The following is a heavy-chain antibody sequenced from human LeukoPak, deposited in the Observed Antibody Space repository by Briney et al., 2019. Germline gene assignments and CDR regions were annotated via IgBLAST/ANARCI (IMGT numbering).Heavy chain of an antibody. CDR1: GGSFSGYY. V-gene: IGHV4-34*01. CDR2: INHSGST. J-gene: IGHJ6*02. CDR3: ARAMIVDSYYYGMDV. Sequence: SETLSLTCAVYGGSFSGYYWSWIRQPPGKGLEWIGEINHSGSTNYNPSLKSRVTISVDTSKNQFSLKLSSVTAADTAVYYCARAMIVDSYYYGMDVWGQGTLVTVSS. D-gene: IGHD3-22*01.